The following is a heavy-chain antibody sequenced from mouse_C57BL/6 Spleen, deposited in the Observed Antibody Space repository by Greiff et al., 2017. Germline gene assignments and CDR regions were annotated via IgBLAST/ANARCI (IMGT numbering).Heavy chain of an antibody. D-gene: IGHD1-1*01. CDR1: GYTFTDYY. J-gene: IGHJ2*01. V-gene: IGHV1-26*01. Sequence: EVQLQQSGPELVKPGASVKISCKASGYTFTDYYMNWVKQSHGKSLEWIGDINPNNGGTSYNQKFKGKATLTVDKSSSTAYMELRSLTSEDSAVYYCARSTIYYYGSSRYYFDYWGQGTTLTVSS. CDR3: ARSTIYYYGSSRYYFDY. CDR2: INPNNGGT.